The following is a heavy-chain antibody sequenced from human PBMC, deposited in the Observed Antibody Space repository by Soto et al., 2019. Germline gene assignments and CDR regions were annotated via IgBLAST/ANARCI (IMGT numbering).Heavy chain of an antibody. Sequence: QVLLVQSGAEMKQPGYSVSVSCKASGDSFTNYAFTWVRQAPGQGPEWLGGIILALGTPHYSQRFQGRLTITADESSSTVSMELGSLRLDYTAVYYCGRYSTNTMCRGGYYLDLWGQGTLLAVSS. J-gene: IGHJ5*02. CDR3: GRYSTNTMCRGGYYLDL. CDR1: GDSFTNYA. V-gene: IGHV1-69*01. D-gene: IGHD1-26*01. CDR2: IILALGTP.